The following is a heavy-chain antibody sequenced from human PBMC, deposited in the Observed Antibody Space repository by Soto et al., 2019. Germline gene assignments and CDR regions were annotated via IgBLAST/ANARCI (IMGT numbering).Heavy chain of an antibody. D-gene: IGHD3-22*01. Sequence: QVQLVESGGGVVQPGKSLRHSCAASGFTFSNYAIHWVRQAPGKGLEWVALISYDGSNKYHADSVKGRFTISRDNSKSTLYLQVISLRAEDTAVYYCARGAAYYDSSGYYPQFDYWGQGTLVTVSS. CDR3: ARGAAYYDSSGYYPQFDY. V-gene: IGHV3-30-3*01. J-gene: IGHJ4*02. CDR2: ISYDGSNK. CDR1: GFTFSNYA.